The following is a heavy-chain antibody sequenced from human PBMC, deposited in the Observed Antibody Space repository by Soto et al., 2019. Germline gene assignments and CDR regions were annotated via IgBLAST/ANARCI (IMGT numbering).Heavy chain of an antibody. CDR2: INAGNGNT. CDR3: AGGPSYYYDSSGPNYYYYGMDV. D-gene: IGHD3-22*01. Sequence: ASVKVSCKASGYTFTSYAMHWVRQAPGQRLEWMGWINAGNGNTKYSQKFQGRVTITRDTSASTAYMELSSLRSEDTAVYYCAGGPSYYYDSSGPNYYYYGMDVWGQGTTVTV. V-gene: IGHV1-3*01. J-gene: IGHJ6*02. CDR1: GYTFTSYA.